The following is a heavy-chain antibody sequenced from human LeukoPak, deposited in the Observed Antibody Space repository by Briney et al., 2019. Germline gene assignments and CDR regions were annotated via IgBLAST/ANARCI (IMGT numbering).Heavy chain of an antibody. V-gene: IGHV1-18*01. CDR3: AGDLGILTGYYIGGDRVFDY. CDR1: GYTFTSYG. CDR2: ISAYNGNT. Sequence: ASVKVSCKASGYTFTSYGISWVRQAPGQGLEWMGWISAYNGNTNYAQKLQGRVTMTTDTSTSTAYMELRSLRSDDTAVYYCAGDLGILTGYYIGGDRVFDYWGQGTLVTVSS. J-gene: IGHJ4*02. D-gene: IGHD3-9*01.